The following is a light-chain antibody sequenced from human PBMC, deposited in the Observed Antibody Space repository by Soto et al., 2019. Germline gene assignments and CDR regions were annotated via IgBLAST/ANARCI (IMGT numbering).Light chain of an antibody. CDR2: GNS. Sequence: QSVLTQPPSVSGAPGQRVTISCTGSSSNIGAGYDVHWYQQLPGTAPKLLIYGNSNRPSGVPDRFSGSKSGTSASLAITGLHAEDEADYCCQSSDSSPPVVFGGGTKLTVL. V-gene: IGLV1-40*01. CDR1: SSNIGAGYD. CDR3: QSSDSSPPVV. J-gene: IGLJ2*01.